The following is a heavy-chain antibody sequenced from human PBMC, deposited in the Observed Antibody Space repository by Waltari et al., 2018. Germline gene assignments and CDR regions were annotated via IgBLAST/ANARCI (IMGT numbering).Heavy chain of an antibody. CDR1: GGSIRGYY. Sequence: QVQLQESGPGLVKPSETLSLTCTVSGGSIRGYYWNWIRQPAVKGLEWIGRVYTSGSTNYNPSLKSRVTMSVDTSKNQFSLKLSSVTAADTAVYFCAREIDRGPGRWFDPWGQGTLVTVSS. CDR3: AREIDRGPGRWFDP. D-gene: IGHD1-26*01. V-gene: IGHV4-4*07. J-gene: IGHJ5*02. CDR2: VYTSGST.